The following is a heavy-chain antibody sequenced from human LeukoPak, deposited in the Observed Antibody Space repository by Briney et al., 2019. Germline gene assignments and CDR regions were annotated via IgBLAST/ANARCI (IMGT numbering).Heavy chain of an antibody. Sequence: PSETLSLTCAVYGGSFSGYYWSWIRQPPGKGLEWIGEINHSGSTNYNPSLKSRVTISVNTSKNQFSLKLSSVTAADTAVYYCARGGGWHYYYYGMDVWGKGTTVTVSS. V-gene: IGHV4-34*01. CDR3: ARGGGWHYYYYGMDV. J-gene: IGHJ6*04. CDR2: INHSGST. D-gene: IGHD6-19*01. CDR1: GGSFSGYY.